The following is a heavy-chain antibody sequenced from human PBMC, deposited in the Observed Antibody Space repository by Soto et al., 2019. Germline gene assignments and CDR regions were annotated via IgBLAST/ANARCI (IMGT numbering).Heavy chain of an antibody. V-gene: IGHV1-2*02. J-gene: IGHJ6*02. D-gene: IGHD3-16*01. Sequence: QVQLVQSGAEVKEPGDSVRVSCEASGYTFTAYYIHWVRQAPGQGLEWMGWINPKFGDTTYAQDFQGRGSMTRDMSISTVYMELSRLTSDDTAIYYCARNMDYYDGRGSGNGHGVWGQGTTVTVFS. CDR1: GYTFTAYY. CDR2: INPKFGDT. CDR3: ARNMDYYDGRGSGNGHGV.